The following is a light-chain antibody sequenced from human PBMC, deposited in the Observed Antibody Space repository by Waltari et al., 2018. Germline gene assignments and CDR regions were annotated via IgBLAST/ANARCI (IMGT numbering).Light chain of an antibody. V-gene: IGKV2-30*01. J-gene: IGKJ2*01. CDR1: QSLLYTDGNTY. CDR3: MQGTHWPPYT. Sequence: DVVMTQSPLSLPVTLGQPASITCRSSQSLLYTDGNTYLSCFQQRPGQSPRRLIYKVSNRDSGVPDRFSGSGSGTDFTLQISTVEAEDVGVYYCMQGTHWPPYTFGQGTKVVI. CDR2: KVS.